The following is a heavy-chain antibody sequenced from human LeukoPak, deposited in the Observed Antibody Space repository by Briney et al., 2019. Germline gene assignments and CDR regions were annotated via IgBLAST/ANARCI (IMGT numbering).Heavy chain of an antibody. J-gene: IGHJ4*02. V-gene: IGHV3-21*06. CDR2: ISSGSRFI. D-gene: IGHD1-26*01. CDR3: ARSAVGTTTPLSY. CDR1: GSTFTSYT. Sequence: GGSLRLSCAASGSTFTSYTMNWVRQAPGKGLEWVSLISSGSRFIYYADSVKGRFTISRDNAKNILYLQMNSLRVEDTAIYFCARSAVGTTTPLSYWGQGALVTVSS.